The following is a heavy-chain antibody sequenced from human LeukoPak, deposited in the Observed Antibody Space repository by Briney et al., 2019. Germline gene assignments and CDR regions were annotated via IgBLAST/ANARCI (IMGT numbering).Heavy chain of an antibody. Sequence: ASVKVSCKASGYTFTSYGISWVRQAPGQGLEWMGWISAYNGNTNYAQKLQGRVTIPTDTSTSTAYMELRRLRSDDTAVYYCARVQAAAAGPFDYWGQGTLVTVSS. D-gene: IGHD6-13*01. J-gene: IGHJ4*02. CDR1: GYTFTSYG. V-gene: IGHV1-18*01. CDR3: ARVQAAAAGPFDY. CDR2: ISAYNGNT.